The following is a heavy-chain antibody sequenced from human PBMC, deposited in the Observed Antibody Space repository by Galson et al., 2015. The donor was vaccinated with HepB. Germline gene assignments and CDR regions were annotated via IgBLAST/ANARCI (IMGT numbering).Heavy chain of an antibody. D-gene: IGHD6-13*01. J-gene: IGHJ2*01. CDR2: INPNSGGT. V-gene: IGHV1-2*02. CDR3: ARDRAESSSWFLSYFDL. CDR1: GYTFTGYY. Sequence: SVKVSCKASGYTFTGYYMHWVRQAPGQGLEWVGWINPNSGGTNYAQKFQGRVTMTRDTSISTAYMELSRLRSDDTAVYYCARDRAESSSWFLSYFDLWGRGTLVTVSS.